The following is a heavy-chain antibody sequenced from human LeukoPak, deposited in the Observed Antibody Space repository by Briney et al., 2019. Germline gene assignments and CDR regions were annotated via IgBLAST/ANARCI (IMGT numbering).Heavy chain of an antibody. CDR3: ARADGDYLLPGDY. Sequence: PGESLKISCKGSGYSFTTYWIGWVRQMPGKGLEWMGIIYPGDSDTRYSPSFQGQVTISADKSVTTAYLQWSSLKASDTAMYYCARADGDYLLPGDYWGQGTLVTVSS. V-gene: IGHV5-51*01. CDR2: IYPGDSDT. J-gene: IGHJ4*02. D-gene: IGHD4-17*01. CDR1: GYSFTTYW.